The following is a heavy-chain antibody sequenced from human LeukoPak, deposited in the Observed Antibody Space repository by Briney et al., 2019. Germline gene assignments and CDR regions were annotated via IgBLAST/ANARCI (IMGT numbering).Heavy chain of an antibody. J-gene: IGHJ4*02. Sequence: GGSLRLSCAASGFTFSNYWMHWVRQDPGKGLVWVSFINPDGSTTNYADSVKGRFTITRDNAKNALYLQMNSLRAEDTAVYYCAKDLHYGSADYWGQGTLVTVSS. CDR2: INPDGSTT. CDR3: AKDLHYGSADY. CDR1: GFTFSNYW. V-gene: IGHV3-74*01. D-gene: IGHD3-10*01.